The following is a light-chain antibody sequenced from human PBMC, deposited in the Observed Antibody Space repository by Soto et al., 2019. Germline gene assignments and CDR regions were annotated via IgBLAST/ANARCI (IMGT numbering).Light chain of an antibody. V-gene: IGKV3-20*01. CDR1: QSVASNY. J-gene: IGKJ1*01. CDR3: QQYGSSPWT. Sequence: EIVLTQSPGSLYLSPGERATLSCRASQSVASNYLAWYQHKPGQAPRLLIYAASSRATGIPDRFSGSGSGTDFTLTISRLEPEDFTVYYCQQYGSSPWTFGQGTKVEIK. CDR2: AAS.